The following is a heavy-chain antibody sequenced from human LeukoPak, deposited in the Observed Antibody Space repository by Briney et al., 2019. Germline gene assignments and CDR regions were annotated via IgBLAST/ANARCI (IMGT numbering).Heavy chain of an antibody. CDR2: ISSSGSTI. V-gene: IGHV3-48*03. CDR3: ARAPWTLYSGSYYSDY. CDR1: GFTFSSYA. D-gene: IGHD1-26*01. J-gene: IGHJ4*02. Sequence: GGSLRLSCAASGFTFSSYAMSWVRQAPGKGLEWVSYISSSGSTIYYADSVKGRFTISRDNAKNSLYLQMNSLRAEDTAVYYCARAPWTLYSGSYYSDYWGQGTLVTVSS.